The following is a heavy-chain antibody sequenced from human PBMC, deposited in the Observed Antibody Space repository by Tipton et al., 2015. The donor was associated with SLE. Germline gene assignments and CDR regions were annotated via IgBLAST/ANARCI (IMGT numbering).Heavy chain of an antibody. Sequence: SLRLSCAASGFTFSSFWMHWVRQAPGKELVWVSRINSDGSSTNYEDSVKGRFTISRDNAKNTLFLQMNSLRAEDTAVYYCARDLRLRSSATSSFDYSGQATLVTVSS. CDR3: ARDLRLRSSATSSFDY. CDR1: GFTFSSFW. CDR2: INSDGSST. V-gene: IGHV3-74*01. J-gene: IGHJ4*02. D-gene: IGHD3-16*01.